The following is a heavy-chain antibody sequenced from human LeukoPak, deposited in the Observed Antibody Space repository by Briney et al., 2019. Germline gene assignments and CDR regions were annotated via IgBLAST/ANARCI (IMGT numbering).Heavy chain of an antibody. J-gene: IGHJ3*02. Sequence: SETLSLTCTVSGGTISRYSWSWIRQPPGKGLEWIAYIDYSGSTNYNPSLKSRLTISLDASKNQFSLKLSSVTAADTAVYYCARDRRRELLHAFDIWGQGTMVTVSS. CDR3: ARDRRRELLHAFDI. D-gene: IGHD1-26*01. V-gene: IGHV4-59*01. CDR2: IDYSGST. CDR1: GGTISRYS.